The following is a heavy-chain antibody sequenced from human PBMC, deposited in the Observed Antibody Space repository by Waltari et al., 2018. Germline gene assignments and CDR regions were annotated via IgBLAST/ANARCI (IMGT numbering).Heavy chain of an antibody. D-gene: IGHD6-13*01. J-gene: IGHJ6*02. CDR1: GGSISSYY. Sequence: QVQLQESGPGLVKPSETLSLTCTVSGGSISSYYWSWIRQPPGMGLGWIGYIYYNGRTNYNPSLKSRVTISVDTSKNQFSLKLSSVTAADTAVYYCARGGIAAASTVEYYYYYYGMDVWGQGTTVTVSS. CDR2: IYYNGRT. V-gene: IGHV4-59*01. CDR3: ARGGIAAASTVEYYYYYYGMDV.